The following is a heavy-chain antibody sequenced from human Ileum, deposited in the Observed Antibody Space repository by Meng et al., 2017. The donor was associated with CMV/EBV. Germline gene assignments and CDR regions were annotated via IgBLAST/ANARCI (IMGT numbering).Heavy chain of an antibody. Sequence: FSSYSISWVRHAPGQGLEWMGGIIHIFGTRRYAQKFQGRVTITTDESTSTAYMELSSLRSDDTAVYYCARADPNYYDSSGYYGLLDYWGQGTLVTVSS. V-gene: IGHV1-69*05. CDR1: FSSYS. J-gene: IGHJ4*02. D-gene: IGHD3-22*01. CDR2: IIHIFGTR. CDR3: ARADPNYYDSSGYYGLLDY.